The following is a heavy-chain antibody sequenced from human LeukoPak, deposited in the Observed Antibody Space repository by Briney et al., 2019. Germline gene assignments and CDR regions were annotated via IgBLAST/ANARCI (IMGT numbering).Heavy chain of an antibody. CDR2: TSYSGTT. J-gene: IGHJ5*02. CDR1: GGSVSTNY. D-gene: IGHD5-12*01. Sequence: SETLSLTCSVSGGSVSTNYWSWIRQSPEMGLEWIAYTSYSGTTDYNPSLKSRLMISIDASKNQFSLKLSSVTAADTAIYYCARHSHNQVAGGWFDPWGQGTLVTVSS. CDR3: ARHSHNQVAGGWFDP. V-gene: IGHV4-59*08.